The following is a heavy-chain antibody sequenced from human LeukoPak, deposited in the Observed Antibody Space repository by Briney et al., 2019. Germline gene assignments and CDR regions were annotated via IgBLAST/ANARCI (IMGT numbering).Heavy chain of an antibody. V-gene: IGHV4-34*01. CDR3: ARGPASGSDFAWFDP. CDR2: INHSGST. J-gene: IGHJ5*02. D-gene: IGHD3-10*01. Sequence: SETLSLTCAVYGGSLSNYYWSWIRQPPGKGLEWIGEINHSGSTKFNPSLKGRVTILVDMSKSQFSLELRSVTAADTAVYYCARGPASGSDFAWFDPWGQGTLVTVSS. CDR1: GGSLSNYY.